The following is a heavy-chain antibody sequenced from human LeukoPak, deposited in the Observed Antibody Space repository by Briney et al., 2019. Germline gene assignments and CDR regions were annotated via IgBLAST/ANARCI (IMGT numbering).Heavy chain of an antibody. Sequence: ASVKVSCKVSGYSITELSTHWVRQAPGKGLEWMGGFDPGSGEIIYGQKFQDRVTMTEDTSTDTAYMELSSLRSEDTALYYCATGTHYDLLPFWGQGTLVTVSS. CDR3: ATGTHYDLLPF. CDR1: GYSITELS. CDR2: FDPGSGEI. V-gene: IGHV1-24*01. D-gene: IGHD3-9*01. J-gene: IGHJ4*02.